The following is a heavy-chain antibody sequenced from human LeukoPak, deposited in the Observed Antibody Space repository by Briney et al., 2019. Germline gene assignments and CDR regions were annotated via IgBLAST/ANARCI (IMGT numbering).Heavy chain of an antibody. CDR1: GFTFSSYA. V-gene: IGHV3-64*01. CDR3: ARDGERRLEPPTYYYYYYYMDV. CDR2: ISSNGGST. Sequence: GGSLRLSCAASGFTFSSYAMHWVRQAPGKGLEYVSAISSNGGSTYYANSVKGRFTIFRDNSKNTLYLQMGSLRAEDMAVYYCARDGERRLEPPTYYYYYYYMDVWGKGTTVTVSS. J-gene: IGHJ6*03. D-gene: IGHD1-1*01.